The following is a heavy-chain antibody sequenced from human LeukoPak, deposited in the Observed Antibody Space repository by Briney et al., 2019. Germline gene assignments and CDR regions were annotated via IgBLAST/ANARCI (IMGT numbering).Heavy chain of an antibody. Sequence: GGSLRLSCAASGFTFSNYGMHWVRQAPGKGLEWVSSISSSSSYIYYADSVKGRFTISRDNAKNSLYLQMNSLRAEDTAVYYCARDKHGDYVPPWGQGTLVTVSS. D-gene: IGHD4-17*01. J-gene: IGHJ5*02. V-gene: IGHV3-21*01. CDR1: GFTFSNYG. CDR2: ISSSSSYI. CDR3: ARDKHGDYVPP.